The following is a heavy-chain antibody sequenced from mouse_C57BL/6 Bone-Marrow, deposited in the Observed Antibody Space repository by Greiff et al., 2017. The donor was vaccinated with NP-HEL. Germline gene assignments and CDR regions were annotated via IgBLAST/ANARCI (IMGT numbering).Heavy chain of an antibody. CDR1: GYTFTSYG. CDR3: ARGESAGFAY. CDR2: IYPRSGNT. V-gene: IGHV1-81*01. Sequence: VKLQESGAELARPGASVKLSCKASGYTFTSYGISWVKQRTGQGLEWIGEIYPRSGNTYYNEKFKGKATLTADKSSSTAYMELRSLTSEDSAVCVGARGESAGFAYWGQGTLVTVAA. J-gene: IGHJ3*01.